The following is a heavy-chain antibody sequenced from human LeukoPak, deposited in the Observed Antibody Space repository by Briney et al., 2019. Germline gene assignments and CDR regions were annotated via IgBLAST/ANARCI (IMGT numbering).Heavy chain of an antibody. D-gene: IGHD4-11*01. V-gene: IGHV3-21*01. CDR3: ARGDRYSNPLDY. Sequence: GGSLRLSCAASGFTFSSYSMNWVRQAPGKGLEWVSSISSSSYIYYADSVKGGFTISRDNAKNSLYLQMNSLRAEDTAVYYCARGDRYSNPLDYWGQGTLVTVSS. J-gene: IGHJ4*02. CDR1: GFTFSSYS. CDR2: ISSSSYI.